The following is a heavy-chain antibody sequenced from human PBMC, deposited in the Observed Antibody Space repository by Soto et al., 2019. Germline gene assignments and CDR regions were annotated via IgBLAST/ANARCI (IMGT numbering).Heavy chain of an antibody. D-gene: IGHD3-16*01. Sequence: SQTLSLTCAISGDSVSSTSAAWNLIRQSPSRGLEWLGRTYFRSKWIYEYALSLESRITINPDTSKNQFSLQLYSVTPEDTAVYYCAGVVWFRGMDVWGQGTPVTVS. J-gene: IGHJ6*02. CDR3: AGVVWFRGMDV. V-gene: IGHV6-1*01. CDR2: TYFRSKWIY. CDR1: GDSVSSTSAA.